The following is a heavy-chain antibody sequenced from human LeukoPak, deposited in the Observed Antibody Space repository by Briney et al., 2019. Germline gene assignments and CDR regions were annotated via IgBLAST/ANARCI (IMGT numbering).Heavy chain of an antibody. CDR3: ARAVPEKSRDGYNGYYYYMDV. D-gene: IGHD5-24*01. CDR1: GGSISSYY. J-gene: IGHJ6*03. Sequence: SETLSLTCTVSGGSISSYYWSWIRQPPGKGLEWIGYIYTSGSTNYNPSLKSRVTISVDTSKNQFSLKLSSVTAADTAVYYCARAVPEKSRDGYNGYYYYMDVWGKGTTVTVSS. V-gene: IGHV4-4*09. CDR2: IYTSGST.